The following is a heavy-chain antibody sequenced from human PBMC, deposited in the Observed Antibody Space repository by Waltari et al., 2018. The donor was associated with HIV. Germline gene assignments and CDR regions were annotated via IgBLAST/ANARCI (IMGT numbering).Heavy chain of an antibody. CDR2: ISTRGTT. CDR1: GGSMTRYY. D-gene: IGHD4-17*01. Sequence: SETLSLTCTVSGGSMTRYYWNWIRQPAGKGLEWIGRISTRGTTYYNPSLRSRVILSVDTSKTQFNLNLYSVTAADAAVYYCARGDYDDYGGRNWFDPWGQGTLVTVSS. V-gene: IGHV4-4*07. CDR3: ARGDYDDYGGRNWFDP. J-gene: IGHJ5*02.